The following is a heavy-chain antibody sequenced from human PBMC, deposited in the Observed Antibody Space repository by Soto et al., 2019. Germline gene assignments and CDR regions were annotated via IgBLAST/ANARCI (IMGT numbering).Heavy chain of an antibody. J-gene: IGHJ4*02. CDR2: VDPNSGGT. D-gene: IGHD3-10*01. V-gene: IGHV1-2*02. CDR3: ARDNYGPLDY. CDR1: GSTFTAYY. Sequence: QVQLVQSGAEVKKPGASVKVSCRPSGSTFTAYYIHWVRQAPGQGLEWMGWVDPNSGGTRDAQNLQGRVTMTRDTSTSTVYMELNWLRSDDTALYYCARDNYGPLDYWGQGTLVTVSS.